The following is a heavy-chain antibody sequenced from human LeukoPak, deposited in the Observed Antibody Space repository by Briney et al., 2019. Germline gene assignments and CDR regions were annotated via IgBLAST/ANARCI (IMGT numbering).Heavy chain of an antibody. CDR3: ARDRFLEWGNWFDP. D-gene: IGHD3-3*01. J-gene: IGHJ5*02. CDR1: GFTFSNAW. V-gene: IGHV3-15*01. Sequence: GGSLRLSCAASGFTFSNAWMSWVRQAPGKGLEWVGRIKSKTDGGTTDYAAPVKGRFTISRDDSKNTLYLQMNSLRAEDTAVYYCARDRFLEWGNWFDPWGQGTLVTASS. CDR2: IKSKTDGGTT.